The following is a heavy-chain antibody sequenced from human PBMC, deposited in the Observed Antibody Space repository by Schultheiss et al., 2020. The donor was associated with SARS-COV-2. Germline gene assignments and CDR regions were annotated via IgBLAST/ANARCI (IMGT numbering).Heavy chain of an antibody. CDR2: IYHSGST. CDR1: GGSFSGYY. V-gene: IGHV4-34*01. CDR3: ARDYGHLSSSWYRGYYYYYGMDV. Sequence: SETLSLTCAVYGGSFSGYYWSWIRQPPGKGLEWIGSIYHSGSTNYNPSLKSRVTISIDKSKNQFSLKLNSVTAADTAVYYCARDYGHLSSSWYRGYYYYYGMDVWGQGTTVTVSS. J-gene: IGHJ6*02. D-gene: IGHD6-13*01.